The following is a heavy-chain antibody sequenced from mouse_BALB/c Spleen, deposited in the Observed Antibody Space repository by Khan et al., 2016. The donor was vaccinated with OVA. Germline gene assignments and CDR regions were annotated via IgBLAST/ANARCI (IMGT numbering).Heavy chain of an antibody. Sequence: QVQLQQPGAELVKPGASVKLSCKASGYPLTSYWLHWVKQRPGQGLEWIGEIDPSDSYTNYNQKFKGKATLTVDKSSRTIYMQLNSLTSEDSAVYSCARSFLYGSITWFGYWGQGTLVTVSA. J-gene: IGHJ3*01. V-gene: IGHV1-69*02. CDR3: ARSFLYGSITWFGY. D-gene: IGHD1-1*01. CDR1: GYPLTSYW. CDR2: IDPSDSYT.